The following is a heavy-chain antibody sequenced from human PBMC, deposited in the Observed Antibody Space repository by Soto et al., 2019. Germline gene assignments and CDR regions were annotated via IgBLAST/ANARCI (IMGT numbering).Heavy chain of an antibody. CDR2: ITSGTTM. J-gene: IGHJ6*02. V-gene: IGHV3-11*01. Sequence: GGSLRLSCAASGFTFSDYYMTWIRQAPGKGLEWVSYITSGTTMYYADSVKGRFTISRDNAKSSLYLQMNSLRADDTALYYCARRIRVVPTATLGRYYYYAVDVWGQGTTVTVSS. CDR1: GFTFSDYY. CDR3: ARRIRVVPTATLGRYYYYAVDV. D-gene: IGHD2-2*01.